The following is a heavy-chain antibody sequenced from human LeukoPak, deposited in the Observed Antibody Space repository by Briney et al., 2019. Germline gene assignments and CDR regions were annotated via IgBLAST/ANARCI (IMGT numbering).Heavy chain of an antibody. J-gene: IGHJ4*02. Sequence: GASETVSFTSSGYTFTVYYMHWVRQAPGQGLEWMGWINPNSGGTNYAQKFQGRVTMTRDTSISTAYMELSRLRSDDTAVYYCARKHSSGYIVDYWGQGTLVTVSS. CDR3: ARKHSSGYIVDY. CDR1: GYTFTVYY. CDR2: INPNSGGT. V-gene: IGHV1-2*02. D-gene: IGHD3-22*01.